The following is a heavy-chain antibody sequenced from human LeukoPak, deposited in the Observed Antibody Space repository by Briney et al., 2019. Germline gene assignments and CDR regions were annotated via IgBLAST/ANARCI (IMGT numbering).Heavy chain of an antibody. D-gene: IGHD1-26*01. J-gene: IGHJ4*02. V-gene: IGHV1-2*02. CDR3: ARESGSYQPVDY. CDR2: INPNSGGT. Sequence: ASVNVSCKASGYTFTGCYMHWVRQAPGQGLEWMGWINPNSGGTNYAQKFQGRVTMTRDTSISTAYMELSRLRSDDTAVYYCARESGSYQPVDYWGQGTLVTVSS. CDR1: GYTFTGCY.